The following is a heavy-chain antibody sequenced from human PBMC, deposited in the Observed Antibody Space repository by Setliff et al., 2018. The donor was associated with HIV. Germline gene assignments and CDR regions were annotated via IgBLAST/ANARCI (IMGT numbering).Heavy chain of an antibody. D-gene: IGHD7-27*01. CDR3: ARLPTGDHHFDF. Sequence: PGESLKISCKGSGYRFASYWIGWVRQMPGKGLEWMGIIYPGDSATRYSPSFQGQVTISADKSISTAYLHWSSLKASDTAMYFCARLPTGDHHFDFWGEGTPVTVYS. CDR2: IYPGDSAT. J-gene: IGHJ4*02. CDR1: GYRFASYW. V-gene: IGHV5-51*01.